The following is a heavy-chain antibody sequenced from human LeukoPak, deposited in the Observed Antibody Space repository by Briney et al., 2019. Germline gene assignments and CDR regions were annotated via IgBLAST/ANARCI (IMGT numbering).Heavy chain of an antibody. J-gene: IGHJ4*02. V-gene: IGHV7-4-1*02. Sequence: ASVKVSCKASGYTFTGNYMHWVRQAPGQGLEWMGWINTNTGNPTYAQGFTGRFVFSLDTSVSTAYLQISSLKAEDTAVYYCARDLRGYSGYDLDYWGQGTLVTVSS. D-gene: IGHD5-12*01. CDR3: ARDLRGYSGYDLDY. CDR2: INTNTGNP. CDR1: GYTFTGNY.